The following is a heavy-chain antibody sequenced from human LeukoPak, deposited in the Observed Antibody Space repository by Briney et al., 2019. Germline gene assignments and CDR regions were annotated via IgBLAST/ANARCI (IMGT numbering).Heavy chain of an antibody. CDR1: GGSISSSNYY. V-gene: IGHV4-39*01. CDR2: MYYSGST. J-gene: IGHJ4*02. CDR3: ARCSTAVALDY. Sequence: PSETLSLTCTVSGGSISSSNYYWGWIRQPPGKGLEWIGSMYYSGSTYYNPSLKSRVTMSVDTSRNQFSLKLSSVTAADTAVYYCARCSTAVALDYWGQGTLVTVSS. D-gene: IGHD6-19*01.